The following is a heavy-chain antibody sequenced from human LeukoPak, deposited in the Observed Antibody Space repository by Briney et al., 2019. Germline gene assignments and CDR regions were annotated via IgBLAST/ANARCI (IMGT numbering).Heavy chain of an antibody. V-gene: IGHV4-59*01. CDR3: ARVYSSGSDY. D-gene: IGHD6-19*01. Sequence: SETLSLTCTVPGRSISRYYWRWIRQPPGKGLEWIGYIYYSGSTNYNPSLKSRVTISVDTSKNQFSLKLSSVTAADTAVYYCARVYSSGSDYWGQGTLVTVSS. J-gene: IGHJ4*02. CDR1: GRSISRYY. CDR2: IYYSGST.